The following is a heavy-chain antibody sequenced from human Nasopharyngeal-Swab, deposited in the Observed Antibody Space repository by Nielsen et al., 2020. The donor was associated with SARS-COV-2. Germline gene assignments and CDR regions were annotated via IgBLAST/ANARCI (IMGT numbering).Heavy chain of an antibody. Sequence: GGSLRLSCAASEFTFNNYNFNWVRQAPGEGLEWVSSISGSGSYVYYADSVKGRFTISKDSAKNSLYLQMNSLRAEDTAVYFCARIAGRGSIYYYYMDVWGTGTTVTVSS. D-gene: IGHD1-26*01. CDR2: ISGSGSYV. CDR3: ARIAGRGSIYYYYMDV. CDR1: EFTFNNYN. V-gene: IGHV3-21*01. J-gene: IGHJ6*03.